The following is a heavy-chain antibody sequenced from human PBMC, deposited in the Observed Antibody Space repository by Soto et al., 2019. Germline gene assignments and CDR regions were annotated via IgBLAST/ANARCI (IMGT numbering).Heavy chain of an antibody. D-gene: IGHD5-18*01. CDR1: GYTFTSYG. V-gene: IGHV1-18*01. Sequence: QVQLVRSGDEVKKPGASVKVSCKASGYTFTSYGISRVRQAPGQGLEWMGWISVYNGNTKYAQKLQGRVTMTTDTSTSTAYMELRSLRSDDTAVYYCARDLSYGLCDYWGQGTLVTVSS. CDR2: ISVYNGNT. CDR3: ARDLSYGLCDY. J-gene: IGHJ4*02.